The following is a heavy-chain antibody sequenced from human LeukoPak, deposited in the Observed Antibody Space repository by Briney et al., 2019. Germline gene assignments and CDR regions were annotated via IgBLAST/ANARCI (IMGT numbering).Heavy chain of an antibody. Sequence: SETLSLTFTVSGGSISSSSYYWGWIRQPPGKGLEWVGTIYYSGSTYYNPSLKSRVTISIDTSKNQFSLKLSSVTAADTAVYYCARGHYPEALAYCGGDCFWYFDLWGRGTLVTVSS. V-gene: IGHV4-39*07. CDR3: ARGHYPEALAYCGGDCFWYFDL. J-gene: IGHJ2*01. CDR2: IYYSGST. CDR1: GGSISSSSYY. D-gene: IGHD2-21*02.